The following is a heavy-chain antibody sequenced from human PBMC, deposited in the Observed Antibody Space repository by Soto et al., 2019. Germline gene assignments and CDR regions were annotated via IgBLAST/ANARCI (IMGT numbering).Heavy chain of an antibody. CDR1: GYTFTSYG. V-gene: IGHV1-18*01. CDR3: ARDGPAVAATLGVDY. D-gene: IGHD2-15*01. J-gene: IGHJ4*02. CDR2: ISAYNGNT. Sequence: ASVKVSCKASGYTFTSYGISWVRQAPGQGFEWMGWISAYNGNTNYAQKLRGRVTMTTDTSTSTAYMELRSLRSDDTAVYYCARDGPAVAATLGVDYWGQGTLVTVSS.